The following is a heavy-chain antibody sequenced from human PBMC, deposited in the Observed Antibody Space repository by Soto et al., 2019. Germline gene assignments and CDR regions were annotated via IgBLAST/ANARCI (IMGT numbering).Heavy chain of an antibody. Sequence: SVKVSCKASGGTFSSYAISWVLQAPGQGLEWMGGIIPIFGTANYAQKFQGRVTITAGESTSTAYMELSSLRSEDTAVYYCARQVDDFWSGYPPDYYYYYGMDVWGQGTTVTVSS. V-gene: IGHV1-69*13. CDR3: ARQVDDFWSGYPPDYYYYYGMDV. CDR2: IIPIFGTA. J-gene: IGHJ6*02. CDR1: GGTFSSYA. D-gene: IGHD3-3*01.